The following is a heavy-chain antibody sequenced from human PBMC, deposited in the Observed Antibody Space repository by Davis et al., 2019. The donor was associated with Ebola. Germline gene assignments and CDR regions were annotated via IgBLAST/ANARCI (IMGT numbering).Heavy chain of an antibody. CDR3: AKVHPPTTVTTGGFDP. Sequence: PGGSLRLSRAASGFIFSSYAMSWVRQAPGKGLEWVSSISVRSITYHADSVKGRFTISRDNSKNTLYLQMNSLRAEDTAVYYCAKVHPPTTVTTGGFDPWGQGTLVTVSS. CDR1: GFIFSSYA. D-gene: IGHD4-17*01. J-gene: IGHJ5*02. CDR2: ISVRSIT. V-gene: IGHV3-23*01.